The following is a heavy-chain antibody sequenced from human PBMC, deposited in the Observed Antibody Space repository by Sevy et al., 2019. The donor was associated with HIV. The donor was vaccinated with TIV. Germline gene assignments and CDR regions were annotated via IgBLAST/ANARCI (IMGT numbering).Heavy chain of an antibody. CDR2: IFSSGST. J-gene: IGHJ4*02. Sequence: GGSLRLSCAISGFTVNVKYIIWVRQAPGKGLEWVSVIFSSGSTYYADSAKGRFTISRDNSKNTVDLQMNSVRAEDTAVYYCVSLFLSYRSGWSYFDYWGQGTLVTVSS. CDR1: GFTVNVKY. V-gene: IGHV3-66*02. D-gene: IGHD6-19*01. CDR3: VSLFLSYRSGWSYFDY.